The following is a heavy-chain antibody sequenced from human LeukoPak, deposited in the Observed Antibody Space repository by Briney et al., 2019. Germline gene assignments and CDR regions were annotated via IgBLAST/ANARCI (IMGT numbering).Heavy chain of an antibody. CDR2: IYSGGST. CDR1: GFTVSSNY. V-gene: IGHV3-53*01. J-gene: IGHJ4*02. Sequence: GGSLRLSCVASGFTVSSNYMSWVRQAPGKGLEWVSVIYSGGSTYYADSVEGRFTISRDNSKNTLYLQMNSLRAEDTAVYYCARAYSSGWYWDYWGQGTLVTVSS. D-gene: IGHD6-19*01. CDR3: ARAYSSGWYWDY.